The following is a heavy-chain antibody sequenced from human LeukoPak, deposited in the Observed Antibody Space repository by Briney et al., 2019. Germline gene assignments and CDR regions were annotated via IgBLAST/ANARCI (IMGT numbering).Heavy chain of an antibody. CDR3: AKNRFSSSWYTFDY. Sequence: PGGSLRLSCAASGFTFSSYGMHWVRQASGKGLEWVAVISYDGSNKYYADSVKGRFTISRDNSKNTLYLQMNSLRAEDTAVYYCAKNRFSSSWYTFDYWGQGTLVTVSS. CDR2: ISYDGSNK. D-gene: IGHD6-13*01. J-gene: IGHJ4*02. CDR1: GFTFSSYG. V-gene: IGHV3-30*18.